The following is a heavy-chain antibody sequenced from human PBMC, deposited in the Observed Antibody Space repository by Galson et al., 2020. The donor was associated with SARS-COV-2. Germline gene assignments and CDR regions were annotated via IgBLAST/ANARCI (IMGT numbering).Heavy chain of an antibody. D-gene: IGHD4-17*01. CDR3: ARLHYGEYAPEAFDI. J-gene: IGHJ3*02. CDR1: GTSISSGSYS. CDR2: ISHSGGT. V-gene: IGHV4-30-2*01. Sequence: SQTLSLTCAVSGTSISSGSYSWNWIRQPPGKGLEWIGYISHSGGTYYNPSLKSRVTISGDRSKNQFSLRLSSVTAADTAVYYCARLHYGEYAPEAFDIWGPGTRVTVSS.